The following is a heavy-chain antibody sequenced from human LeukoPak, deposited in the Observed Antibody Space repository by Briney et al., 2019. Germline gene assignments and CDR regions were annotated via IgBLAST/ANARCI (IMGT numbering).Heavy chain of an antibody. CDR1: GFTFSTYN. Sequence: GGSLRLSCAASGFTFSTYNMTWVRQAPGKGLEWISYISNGSNTIYYADSVKGRFTISRDNAKNSLCLQMNSLRAEDTAVYYCAKLGLRGSSPTVDYWGQGTLVTVSS. CDR3: AKLGLRGSSPTVDY. J-gene: IGHJ4*02. V-gene: IGHV3-48*01. D-gene: IGHD1-7*01. CDR2: ISNGSNTI.